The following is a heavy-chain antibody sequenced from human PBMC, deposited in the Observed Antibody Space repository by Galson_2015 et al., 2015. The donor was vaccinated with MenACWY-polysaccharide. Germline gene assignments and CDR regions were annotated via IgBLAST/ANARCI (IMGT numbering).Heavy chain of an antibody. Sequence: PALVKPTQTLTLTCTFSGFSLSTTGMRVSWIRQPPGKALEWLARIDWNDGKFYSTSLKTRLTISKDTSKNQVVLTMSNMDPVDTVACYRTRTAAAGQGYFDYWGQGTQVTVS. CDR3: TRTAAAGQGYFDY. D-gene: IGHD6-13*01. CDR1: GFSLSTTGMR. V-gene: IGHV2-70*04. CDR2: IDWNDGK. J-gene: IGHJ4*03.